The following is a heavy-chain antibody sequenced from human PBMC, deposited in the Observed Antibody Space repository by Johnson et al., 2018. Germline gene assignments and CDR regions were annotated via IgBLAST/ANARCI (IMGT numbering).Heavy chain of an antibody. CDR3: ARDSRGSSRGYSGSYYGRFDY. J-gene: IGHJ4*02. D-gene: IGHD1-26*01. CDR2: ISSSGSTI. V-gene: IGHV3-11*01. CDR1: GFTFSDYY. Sequence: QVQLVESGGGLVKPGGSLRLSCAASGFTFSDYYMSWIRQAPGKGLEWVSYISSSGSTIYYADSVKGRFTISRDNAKNSLYLQMTSLRAEDTAVYYCARDSRGSSRGYSGSYYGRFDYWGQGTLVTVSS.